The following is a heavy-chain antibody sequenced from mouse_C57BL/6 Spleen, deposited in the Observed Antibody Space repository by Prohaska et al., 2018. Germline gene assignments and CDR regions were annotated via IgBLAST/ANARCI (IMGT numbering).Heavy chain of an antibody. D-gene: IGHD2-2*01. CDR3: SGIYYGYDNAMDY. J-gene: IGHJ4*01. V-gene: IGHV14-4*01. CDR1: GFNIKDDY. Sequence: EVQLQQSGAELVRPGASVKLSCTASGFNIKDDYMHWVKQRPEQGLDWIGWIDPENGDTEYASKFQGKATITADTSFNTAYLQLSSLTSEDTAVYYCSGIYYGYDNAMDYWGQGTSVTVSS. CDR2: IDPENGDT.